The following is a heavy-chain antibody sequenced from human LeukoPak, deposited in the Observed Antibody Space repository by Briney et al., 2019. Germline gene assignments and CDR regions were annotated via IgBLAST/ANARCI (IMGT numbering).Heavy chain of an antibody. CDR1: GFSFRNYW. J-gene: IGHJ4*02. Sequence: GGSLRLSCAGSGFSFRNYWMTWVRQAPGKGLEWVANIGQDGTGNHYVDSVKGRFTISRDNAKNSLYLQMNSLRADDTAVYYCARDLNYYATDYWGQGTLVTVSS. CDR2: IGQDGTGN. CDR3: ARDLNYYATDY. D-gene: IGHD1-7*01. V-gene: IGHV3-7*01.